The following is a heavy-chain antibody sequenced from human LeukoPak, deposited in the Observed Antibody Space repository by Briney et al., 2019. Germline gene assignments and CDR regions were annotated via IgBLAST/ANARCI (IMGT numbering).Heavy chain of an antibody. Sequence: PGGSLRLSCAASGFTFSSYGMHWVRQAPGKGLEWVAFIRYDGSNKYYADSVKGRFTISRDNSKNTLYLQMNSLRAEDTAVYYCAKDWYYGSGNYYYYYYMDVWGKGTTVTISS. CDR2: IRYDGSNK. J-gene: IGHJ6*03. D-gene: IGHD3-10*01. V-gene: IGHV3-30*02. CDR1: GFTFSSYG. CDR3: AKDWYYGSGNYYYYYYMDV.